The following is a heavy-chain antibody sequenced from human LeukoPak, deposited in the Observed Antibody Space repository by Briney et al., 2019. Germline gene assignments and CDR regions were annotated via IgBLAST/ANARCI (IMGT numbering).Heavy chain of an antibody. CDR2: IYTSGST. CDR3: ARSDPLEQIVVVLPFDY. Sequence: SETLSLTCTVSGGSISSYYWSWIRQPPGKGLEWIGYIYTSGSTNYNPSLKSRVTISVDTSKNQFSLKLSSVTAADTAVYYCARSDPLEQIVVVLPFDYWGQGTLVTVSS. V-gene: IGHV4-4*09. J-gene: IGHJ4*02. CDR1: GGSISSYY. D-gene: IGHD3-22*01.